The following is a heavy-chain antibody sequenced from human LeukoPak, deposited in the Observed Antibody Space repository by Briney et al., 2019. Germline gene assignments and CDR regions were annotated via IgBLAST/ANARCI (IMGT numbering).Heavy chain of an antibody. Sequence: GGSLRLSCAASGFTFDDYAMHWVRQAPGKGLEWVSGISWNSGSIGYADSVKGRFTISRDNPKNTLYVQMDSLGVEDTAMYYCARDGWGGTAAFDFWGQGTMVIVSS. CDR3: ARDGWGGTAAFDF. CDR2: ISWNSGSI. J-gene: IGHJ3*01. V-gene: IGHV3-9*01. D-gene: IGHD2-21*02. CDR1: GFTFDDYA.